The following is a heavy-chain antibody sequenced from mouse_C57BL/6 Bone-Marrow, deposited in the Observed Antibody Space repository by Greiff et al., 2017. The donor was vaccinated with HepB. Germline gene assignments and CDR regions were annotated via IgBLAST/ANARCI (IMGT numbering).Heavy chain of an antibody. D-gene: IGHD2-5*01. V-gene: IGHV1-54*01. Sequence: VQLQESGAELVRPGTSVKVSCKASGYAFTNYLIEWVKQRPGQGLEWIGVINPGSGGTNYNEKFKGKATLTADKSSSTAYMQLSSLTSEDSAVYFCARSGYSKLFFAYWGQGTLVTVSA. CDR3: ARSGYSKLFFAY. CDR1: GYAFTNYL. J-gene: IGHJ3*01. CDR2: INPGSGGT.